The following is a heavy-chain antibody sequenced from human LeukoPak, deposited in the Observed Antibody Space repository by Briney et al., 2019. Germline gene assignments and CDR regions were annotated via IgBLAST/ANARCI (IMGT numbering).Heavy chain of an antibody. D-gene: IGHD5-18*01. CDR1: GFTFSSYA. Sequence: PGGSLRLSCAASGFTFSSYALSWVRQAPGKGLEWVSVISGSGDNTYYADSVKGRFTISRDNSKNTLYLQMNSLRAEDTAVNYCAKTRASYSYGYGGAFDIWGQGTMVTVSS. CDR3: AKTRASYSYGYGGAFDI. V-gene: IGHV3-23*01. J-gene: IGHJ3*02. CDR2: ISGSGDNT.